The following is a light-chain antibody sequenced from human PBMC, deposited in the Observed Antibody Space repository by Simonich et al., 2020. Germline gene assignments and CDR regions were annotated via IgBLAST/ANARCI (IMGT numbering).Light chain of an antibody. CDR2: WAS. Sequence: DIVMTQSPDSLAVSLGERATINCKSSQSVLYSPNNKNYLAWYQQKPGQPPKLLIYWASTREYGVPDRFSGSGSGTDFTLTISSLQAEDVAVYYCQQYYSTPPTFGQGTKLEIK. J-gene: IGKJ2*01. CDR1: QSVLYSPNNKNY. CDR3: QQYYSTPPT. V-gene: IGKV4-1*01.